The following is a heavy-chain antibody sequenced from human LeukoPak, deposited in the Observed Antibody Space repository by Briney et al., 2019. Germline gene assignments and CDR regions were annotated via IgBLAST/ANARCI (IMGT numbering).Heavy chain of an antibody. CDR1: GDSINSGGFY. V-gene: IGHV4-30-2*01. Sequence: SETLSLTCNVSGDSINSGGFYWNWIRQPPGKGLEWIGYIYHSGSTYYNPSLKSRVTISVDRSKNQFSLKLSSVTAADTAVYYCARSLGARPFFDYWGQGTLVTVSS. CDR3: ARSLGARPFFDY. J-gene: IGHJ4*02. CDR2: IYHSGST. D-gene: IGHD4/OR15-4a*01.